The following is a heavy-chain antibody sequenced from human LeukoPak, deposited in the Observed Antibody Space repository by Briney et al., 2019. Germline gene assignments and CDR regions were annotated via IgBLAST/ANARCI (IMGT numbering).Heavy chain of an antibody. CDR1: GFTFSSYA. D-gene: IGHD2-2*01. Sequence: GGSLRLSCAASGFTFSSYAMSWVRQAPGKGLEWVSAISGSGGSTYYADSVKGRFTIARDNPKNTLYLQMNSLRAEDTAVYYCAKASSTPWCSSTSCPLFWGQGTLVTVSS. V-gene: IGHV3-23*01. CDR2: ISGSGGST. J-gene: IGHJ4*02. CDR3: AKASSTPWCSSTSCPLF.